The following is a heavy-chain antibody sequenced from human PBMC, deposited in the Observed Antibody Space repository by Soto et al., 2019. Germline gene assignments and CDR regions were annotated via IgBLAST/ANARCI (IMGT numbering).Heavy chain of an antibody. CDR3: ARFFFQGVDGRRHLCTVSAFLLNRSSDL. CDR2: IYSTENT. V-gene: IGHV4-39*01. J-gene: IGHJ2*01. Sequence: SPGKGLEWIGTIYSTENTYYHPSLLSRVTISVDTSMNEFSLRLSSVTAADTAVYYCARFFFQGVDGRRHLCTVSAFLLNRSSDL. D-gene: IGHD1-1*01.